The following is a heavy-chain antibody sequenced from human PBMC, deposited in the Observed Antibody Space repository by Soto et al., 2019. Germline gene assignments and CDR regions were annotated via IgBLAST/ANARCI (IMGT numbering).Heavy chain of an antibody. V-gene: IGHV3-30*18. Sequence: QVQLVESGGGVVQPGRSLRLSCAASGFTFSSYGMHWVRQAPGKGLEWVAVISYDGSNKYYADSVKGRFTISRDNAKNTLYLQMNSLRAEDTAVYYCAKDGMGRYGDTGTFDYWGQGTLVTVSS. CDR1: GFTFSSYG. CDR3: AKDGMGRYGDTGTFDY. D-gene: IGHD4-17*01. CDR2: ISYDGSNK. J-gene: IGHJ4*02.